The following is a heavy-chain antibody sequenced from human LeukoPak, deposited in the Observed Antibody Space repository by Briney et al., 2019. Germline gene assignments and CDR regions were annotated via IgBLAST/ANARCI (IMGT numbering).Heavy chain of an antibody. J-gene: IGHJ4*02. Sequence: SVKVSCKASGGTFSSYAISWVRQAPGQGLEWMGRIIPILGIANYAQKFQGRVTITADKSTSTAYMELSSLRSEDTAVYYCARESAVAGTPDYWGQGTLVTVSS. CDR2: IIPILGIA. D-gene: IGHD6-19*01. CDR3: ARESAVAGTPDY. CDR1: GGTFSSYA. V-gene: IGHV1-69*04.